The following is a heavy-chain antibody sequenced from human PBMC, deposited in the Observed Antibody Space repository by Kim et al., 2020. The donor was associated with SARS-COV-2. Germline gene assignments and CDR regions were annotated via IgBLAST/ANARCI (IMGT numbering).Heavy chain of an antibody. J-gene: IGHJ4*02. CDR3: ARLRAIVAKTRDDY. CDR1: GGSISSSNW. CDR2: IYHSGST. Sequence: SETLSLTCAVSGGSISSSNWWSWVRQPPGKGLEWTGEIYHSGSTNYNPSLKSRVTISVDKSKNQFSLKLSSVTAADTAVYYCARLRAIVAKTRDDYWGQGTLVTVSS. V-gene: IGHV4-4*02. D-gene: IGHD5-12*01.